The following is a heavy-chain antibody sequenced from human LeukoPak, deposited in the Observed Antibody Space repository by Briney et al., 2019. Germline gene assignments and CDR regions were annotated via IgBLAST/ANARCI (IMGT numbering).Heavy chain of an antibody. CDR2: INPNSGGT. D-gene: IGHD3-10*01. V-gene: IGHV1-2*02. J-gene: IGHJ4*02. CDR1: GYTFTVYY. Sequence: ASVTVSCKASGYTFTVYYMHWVRQAPGQGLEWMGWINPNSGGTNYAQKFQGRVTMTRDTSISTAYMELSRLRSDDTAVYYCARDRYYGSGSYNYWGQGTLVTVSS. CDR3: ARDRYYGSGSYNY.